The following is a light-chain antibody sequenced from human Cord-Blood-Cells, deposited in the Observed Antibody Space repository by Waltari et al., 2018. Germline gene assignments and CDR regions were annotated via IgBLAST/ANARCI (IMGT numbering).Light chain of an antibody. CDR1: SSNMGAGYD. Sequence: QSLLTQPPSVSGAPGQRVAISCTGSSSNMGAGYDVHSYQQLPETAPKLLIYGNSNRPSGVPVRFSGSKSGTSASLAITGLQAEDEADYYCQSYDSSLSGVVFGGGTKLTVL. CDR2: GNS. J-gene: IGLJ2*01. V-gene: IGLV1-40*01. CDR3: QSYDSSLSGVV.